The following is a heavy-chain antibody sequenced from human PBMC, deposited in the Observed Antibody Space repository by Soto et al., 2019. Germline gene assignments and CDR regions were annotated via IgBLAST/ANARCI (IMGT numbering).Heavy chain of an antibody. CDR2: INHSGST. J-gene: IGHJ4*02. D-gene: IGHD6-13*01. Sequence: PSETLSLTCAVYGGSFSGYYWSWIRQPPGKGLEWIGEINHSGSTNYNPSLKSRVTISVDTSKNQFSLKLSSVTAADTAVYYCAREGVAAAGRYWGQGTLVTVSS. CDR1: GGSFSGYY. V-gene: IGHV4-34*01. CDR3: AREGVAAAGRY.